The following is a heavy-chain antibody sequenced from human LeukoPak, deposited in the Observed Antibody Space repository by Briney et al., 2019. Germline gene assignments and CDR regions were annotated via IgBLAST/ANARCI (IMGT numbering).Heavy chain of an antibody. Sequence: GGSLRLSCAASGFTFSNAWMSWVRQAPGKGLEWVGRIKSKTDGGTTDYAAPVKGRFTISRDDSKSIAYLQMNSLKTEDTAVYYCTRGYCTSCYLGWFDPWGQGTLVTVSS. CDR1: GFTFSNAW. D-gene: IGHD2-2*01. CDR2: IKSKTDGGTT. V-gene: IGHV3-15*01. J-gene: IGHJ5*02. CDR3: TRGYCTSCYLGWFDP.